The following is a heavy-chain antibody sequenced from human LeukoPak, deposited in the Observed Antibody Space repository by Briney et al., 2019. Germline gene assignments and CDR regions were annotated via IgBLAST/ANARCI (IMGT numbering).Heavy chain of an antibody. Sequence: SETLSPTCTVSGGSISSSSYYWGWIRQPPGKGLEWIGSIYYSGSTYYNPSLKSRVTISVDTSKNQFSLKLSSVTAADTAVYYCARHTHYDFWSGYLDAFDIWGQGTMVTVSS. CDR1: GGSISSSSYY. D-gene: IGHD3-3*01. V-gene: IGHV4-39*01. J-gene: IGHJ3*02. CDR2: IYYSGST. CDR3: ARHTHYDFWSGYLDAFDI.